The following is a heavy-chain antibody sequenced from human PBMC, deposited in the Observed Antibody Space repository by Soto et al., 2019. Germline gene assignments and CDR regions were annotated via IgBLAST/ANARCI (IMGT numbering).Heavy chain of an antibody. V-gene: IGHV3-33*01. CDR1: GFTFSSHA. D-gene: IGHD5-12*01. Sequence: QVQLVESGGGVVQPGRSLRLSCVASGFTFSSHAMHWVRQAPGKGLEWVAVIWYDGSKKYYADSVKGRFIVARDDSKNTLYLQMNSLRVEDTAVYYCARDPGYSNYDFDYWGQGTLVTVSP. J-gene: IGHJ4*02. CDR3: ARDPGYSNYDFDY. CDR2: IWYDGSKK.